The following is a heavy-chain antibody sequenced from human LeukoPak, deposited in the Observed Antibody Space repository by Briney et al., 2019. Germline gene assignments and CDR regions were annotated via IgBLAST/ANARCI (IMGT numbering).Heavy chain of an antibody. J-gene: IGHJ4*02. CDR2: IYYSGST. CDR3: ARHVREYSILGY. Sequence: TETLSLTCTVSGGSISSYYWSWIRQPPGKGLEWIGYIYYSGSTNYNPSLKSRVTISVDTSKNQFSLKLSSVTAADTAVYYCARHVREYSILGYWGQGTLVTVSS. CDR1: GGSISSYY. D-gene: IGHD6-6*01. V-gene: IGHV4-59*08.